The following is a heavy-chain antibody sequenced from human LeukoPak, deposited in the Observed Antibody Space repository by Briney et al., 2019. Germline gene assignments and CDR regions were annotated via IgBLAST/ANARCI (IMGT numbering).Heavy chain of an antibody. J-gene: IGHJ6*02. D-gene: IGHD3-3*01. CDR3: ARGRSGVVIFRVDHGMDV. CDR1: GFTVSSNY. CDR2: IYSDAAT. V-gene: IGHV3-53*01. Sequence: GGSLRLSCAASGFTVSSNYMSWVRQAPGKGLECVSVIYSDAATYYADSVKGRFIISRDNSKNTLYLQMNSLRAEDTAVYYCARGRSGVVIFRVDHGMDVWGQGTTVTVSS.